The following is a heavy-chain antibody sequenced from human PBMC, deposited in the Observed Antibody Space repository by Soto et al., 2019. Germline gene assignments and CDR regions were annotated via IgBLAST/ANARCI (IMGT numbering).Heavy chain of an antibody. Sequence: SETLSHTCTVSGGSISSYYWSWIRQPTGKGLEWIGRIYTSGSTNYNPSLKSRVTMSVDTSKNQFSLKLSSVTAADTAVYYCARDRKQLWSTGYYGMDVWGQGTTVTVSS. J-gene: IGHJ6*02. V-gene: IGHV4-4*07. CDR2: IYTSGST. CDR3: ARDRKQLWSTGYYGMDV. CDR1: GGSISSYY. D-gene: IGHD5-18*01.